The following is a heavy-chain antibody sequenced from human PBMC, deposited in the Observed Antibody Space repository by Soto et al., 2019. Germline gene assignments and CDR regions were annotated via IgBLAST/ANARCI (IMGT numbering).Heavy chain of an antibody. D-gene: IGHD2-8*01. CDR1: GSIFRGYG. J-gene: IGHJ4*02. CDR2: IRFDGSNI. CDR3: ARDGVGVTAFWGYLDY. Sequence: QVQLVESGGGVVQPGRSLRLSCAASGSIFRGYGMHWIRQAPGKGLEWVAVIRFDGSNINYADSVMGRFTISRDNSRNTLYLERNSLRVEDTAVYYCARDGVGVTAFWGYLDYWGQGNPGHRLL. V-gene: IGHV3-33*01.